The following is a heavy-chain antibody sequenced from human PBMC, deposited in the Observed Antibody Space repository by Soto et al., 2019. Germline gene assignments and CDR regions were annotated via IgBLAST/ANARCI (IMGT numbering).Heavy chain of an antibody. D-gene: IGHD6-13*01. CDR3: AKDVGFQQLLFVFET. V-gene: IGHV1-69*01. J-gene: IGHJ5*02. CDR2: IIPIFASS. Sequence: QVQLVQSGAEVKKTGYSVRVSCKASGGTFSNFGFSWVRQAPGQGLEWMGGIIPIFASSNYAQKFQGRLTITADESTSTAYMDLSSLRSEDTAVYFCAKDVGFQQLLFVFETWGQGTLVTFSS. CDR1: GGTFSNFG.